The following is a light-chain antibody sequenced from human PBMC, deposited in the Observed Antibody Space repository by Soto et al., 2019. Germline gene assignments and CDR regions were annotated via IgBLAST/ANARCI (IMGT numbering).Light chain of an antibody. CDR1: QSIVYSDGNTY. Sequence: DVVMTQSPLSLPVTLGQTATISCRSSQSIVYSDGNTYLNWFQQRPGQSPRRLIYKVSNRDSGVPDRFSGSGSGTDFTLKISRVEAEDFGVYYCMQGTRWPWTFGQGTKVEIK. CDR3: MQGTRWPWT. V-gene: IGKV2-30*01. J-gene: IGKJ1*01. CDR2: KVS.